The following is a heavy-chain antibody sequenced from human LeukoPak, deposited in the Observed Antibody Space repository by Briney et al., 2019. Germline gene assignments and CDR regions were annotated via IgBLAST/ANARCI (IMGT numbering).Heavy chain of an antibody. CDR2: ISSSGSTI. CDR3: ARLWGWLQDDAFDI. Sequence: GGSLRLSCAASGFTFSDYYMSWIRQAPGKGLEWVSYISSSGSTIYNADSVKGRFTISRDNAKNSLYLQMNSLRAEDTAVYYCARLWGWLQDDAFDIWGQGTMVTVSS. J-gene: IGHJ3*02. V-gene: IGHV3-11*04. CDR1: GFTFSDYY. D-gene: IGHD5-24*01.